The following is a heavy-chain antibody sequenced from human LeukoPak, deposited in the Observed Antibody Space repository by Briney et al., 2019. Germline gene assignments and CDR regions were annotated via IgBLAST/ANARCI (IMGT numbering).Heavy chain of an antibody. D-gene: IGHD6-19*01. Sequence: GASVKVSCKASGYTFTSYGISWVRQAPGQGLEWMGWISAYNGNTNYAQKLQGRVTMTTDTSTSTAYMELRSLRSDDTAVYYCARRKDSSGWLYYYYMDVWGKGTTVTVSS. V-gene: IGHV1-18*01. J-gene: IGHJ6*03. CDR2: ISAYNGNT. CDR3: ARRKDSSGWLYYYYMDV. CDR1: GYTFTSYG.